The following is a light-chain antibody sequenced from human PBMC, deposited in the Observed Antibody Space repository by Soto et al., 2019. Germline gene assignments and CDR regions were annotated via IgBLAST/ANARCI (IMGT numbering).Light chain of an antibody. CDR3: QHHDVAPYT. CDR2: DVS. V-gene: IGKV1-33*01. Sequence: DIQMTQSPSSLSASVGDRVSITCQASHHVNKYLTWYQQKPGKAPNLLIYDVSKLKTGVASRFSGSGSGTQFTLTITNQQPEDFATYYCQHHDVAPYTFGQGTRLDIK. CDR1: HHVNKY. J-gene: IGKJ2*01.